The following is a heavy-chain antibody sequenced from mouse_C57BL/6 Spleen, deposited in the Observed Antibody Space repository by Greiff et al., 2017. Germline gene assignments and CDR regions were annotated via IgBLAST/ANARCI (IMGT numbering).Heavy chain of an antibody. Sequence: VQLQQSGAELVKPGASVKLSCTASGFNIKDYYMHWVKQRTEQGLEWIGRIVTEDGETKYAPKFQGKATITADTSSNTAYLQLSSLTSENTAVYYCASSEAQATCFAYWGQGTLVTVSA. CDR3: ASSEAQATCFAY. D-gene: IGHD3-2*02. CDR2: IVTEDGET. V-gene: IGHV14-2*01. J-gene: IGHJ3*01. CDR1: GFNIKDYY.